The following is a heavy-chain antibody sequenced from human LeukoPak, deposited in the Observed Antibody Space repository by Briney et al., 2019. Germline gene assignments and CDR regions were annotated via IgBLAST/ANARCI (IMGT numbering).Heavy chain of an antibody. CDR2: ISYDGSNK. Sequence: PGGSLRLSCAASGFTFSSYAMHWVRQAPGKGLEWVAVISYDGSNKYYADSVKGRFTISRDNSKNTLYLQMNSLRAEDTAVYYCAREGPQGSYYYYMDVWGKGTTVTVSS. J-gene: IGHJ6*03. V-gene: IGHV3-30-3*01. CDR3: AREGPQGSYYYYMDV. CDR1: GFTFSSYA. D-gene: IGHD3-10*01.